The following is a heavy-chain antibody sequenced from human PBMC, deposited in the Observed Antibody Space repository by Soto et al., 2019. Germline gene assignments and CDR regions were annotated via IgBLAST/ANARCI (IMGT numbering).Heavy chain of an antibody. J-gene: IGHJ4*02. Sequence: GGSLRLSCAASGFTVSSNYMSWVRQAPGKGLEWVSVIYSGGSTYYADSVKGRFTISRDNSKNTLYLQMNSLRAEDTAVYYCARDHQDRGYDYWGQGTLVTVSS. CDR1: GFTVSSNY. CDR3: ARDHQDRGYDY. V-gene: IGHV3-66*01. CDR2: IYSGGST. D-gene: IGHD2-15*01.